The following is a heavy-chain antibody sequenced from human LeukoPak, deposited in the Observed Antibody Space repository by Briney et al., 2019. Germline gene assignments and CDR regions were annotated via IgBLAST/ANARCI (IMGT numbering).Heavy chain of an antibody. D-gene: IGHD7-27*01. V-gene: IGHV3-21*01. CDR1: GFTFSSYA. CDR3: ARDAAGDPPGIDY. Sequence: GALRLSCAASGFTFSSYAMSWVRQAPGKGLEWVSSISNSSSYIYYADSVKGRFTISRDNAKNSLYLQMNSLRAEDTAVYYCARDAAGDPPGIDYWGQGTLVTVSS. CDR2: ISNSSSYI. J-gene: IGHJ4*02.